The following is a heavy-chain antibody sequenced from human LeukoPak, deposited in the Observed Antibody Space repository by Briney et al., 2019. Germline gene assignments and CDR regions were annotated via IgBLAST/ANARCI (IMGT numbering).Heavy chain of an antibody. CDR2: IWYDGSNK. V-gene: IGHV3-33*01. D-gene: IGHD3-10*01. CDR3: ARGQGWFGELFPVDY. J-gene: IGHJ4*02. CDR1: GFTFSSYG. Sequence: GGSPRLSCAASGFTFSSYGMHWVRQAPGKGLEWVAVIWYDGSNKYYADSAKGRFTISRDNSKNTLYLQMNSLRAEDTAVYYCARGQGWFGELFPVDYWGQGTLVTVSS.